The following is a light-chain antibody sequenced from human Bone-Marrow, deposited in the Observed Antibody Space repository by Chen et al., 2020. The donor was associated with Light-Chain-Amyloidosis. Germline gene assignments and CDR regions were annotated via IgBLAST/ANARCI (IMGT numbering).Light chain of an antibody. V-gene: IGLV2-14*01. CDR2: EVT. CDR3: SSYTITNTLV. J-gene: IGLJ1*01. CDR1: SSDVGGDNH. Sequence: QSALTQPSSVSGSPGQSITISCTGTSSDVGGDNHVSWYQQHPDKAPKLMIYEVTNRPSWVPDHFSDSKSDNTASLTISGLQTEDEADYFCSSYTITNTLVFGSGTRVTVL.